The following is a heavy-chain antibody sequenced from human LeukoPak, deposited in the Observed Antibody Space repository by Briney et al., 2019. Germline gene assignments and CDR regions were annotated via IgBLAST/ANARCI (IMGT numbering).Heavy chain of an antibody. CDR1: GFTFSNAW. V-gene: IGHV3-11*01. CDR3: ARFVLGRNFDY. Sequence: GGSLRLSCAASGFTFSNAWMSWVRQAPGKGLEWVSYISSSGSTIYYADSVKGRFTISRDNAKNSLYLQMNSLRAEDTAVYYCARFVLGRNFDYWGQGTLVTVSS. J-gene: IGHJ4*02. CDR2: ISSSGSTI. D-gene: IGHD3-16*01.